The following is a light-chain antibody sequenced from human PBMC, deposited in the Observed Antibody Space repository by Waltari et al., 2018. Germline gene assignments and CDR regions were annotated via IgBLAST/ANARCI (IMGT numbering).Light chain of an antibody. V-gene: IGKV1-39*01. CDR2: AAS. Sequence: DIQMTQSPSSLSASVGDRVNMTCRASQTISSYLIWYRQKPGKPPNLLIYAASNLQTGVPSRFSGSGSGTDFTLTISEIQPDDFATYYCQQSYNSPITFGQGTRLEIQ. J-gene: IGKJ5*01. CDR1: QTISSY. CDR3: QQSYNSPIT.